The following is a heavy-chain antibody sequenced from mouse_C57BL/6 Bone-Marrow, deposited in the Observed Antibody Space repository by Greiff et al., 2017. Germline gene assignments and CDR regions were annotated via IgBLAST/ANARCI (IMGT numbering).Heavy chain of an antibody. V-gene: IGHV14-4*01. Sequence: VQLKQSGAELVRPGASVKLSCTASGFNIKDDYMHWVKQRPEQGLEWIGWIDPENGDTEYASEFQGKATITADTSSNTAYLQLSSLTSEDTAVYYCNPYYYGSSYGYFDVWGTGTTVTVSS. CDR1: GFNIKDDY. J-gene: IGHJ1*03. D-gene: IGHD1-1*01. CDR3: NPYYYGSSYGYFDV. CDR2: IDPENGDT.